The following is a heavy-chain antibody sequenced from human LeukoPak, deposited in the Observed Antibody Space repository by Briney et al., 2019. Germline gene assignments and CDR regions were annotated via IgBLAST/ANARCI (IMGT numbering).Heavy chain of an antibody. CDR1: GGSFSTYY. CDR3: ARREAVTGTPRAWFDP. D-gene: IGHD6-19*01. V-gene: IGHV4-59*08. CDR2: IYSGGST. J-gene: IGHJ5*02. Sequence: SETLSLTCTVSGGSFSTYYWTWIRQPPGKGLEWIGYIYSGGSTNYNPSLKSRVTISLDTSKNQFSLKLTSVTAADTAVYYCARREAVTGTPRAWFDPWGQGTLVTVSP.